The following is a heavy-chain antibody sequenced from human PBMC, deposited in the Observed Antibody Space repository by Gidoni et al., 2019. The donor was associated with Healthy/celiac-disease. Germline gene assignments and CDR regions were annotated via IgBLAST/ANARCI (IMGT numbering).Heavy chain of an antibody. Sequence: QLQLQESGPGLVKPSETLSLTCTVSGGSIRSSSYYWGWIRQPPGKGLEWIGSIYYSGSTYYNPSLKSRVTISVDTSKNQFSLKLSSVTAADTAVYYCARQGGSSSWYKEPVWFDPWGQGTLVTVSS. V-gene: IGHV4-39*01. J-gene: IGHJ5*02. D-gene: IGHD6-13*01. CDR1: GGSIRSSSYY. CDR3: ARQGGSSSWYKEPVWFDP. CDR2: IYYSGST.